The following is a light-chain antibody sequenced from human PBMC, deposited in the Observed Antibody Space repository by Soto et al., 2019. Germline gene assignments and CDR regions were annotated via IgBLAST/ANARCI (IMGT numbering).Light chain of an antibody. CDR2: EVT. CDR3: SSYTSSNTYVV. V-gene: IGLV2-14*01. Sequence: QSALTQPASVSGSPGQSITISCTGTSSDVGGYNFVSWYQQHPGEAPKLIIHEVTYRPSGVSNRFSGSKSGNTASLTISGLQAEDEADYYCSSYTSSNTYVVFGGGTKLTVL. J-gene: IGLJ2*01. CDR1: SSDVGGYNF.